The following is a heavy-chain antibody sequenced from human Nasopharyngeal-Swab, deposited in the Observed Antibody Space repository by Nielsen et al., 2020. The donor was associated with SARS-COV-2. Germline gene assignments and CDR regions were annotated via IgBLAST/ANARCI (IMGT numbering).Heavy chain of an antibody. CDR3: ARVWGATCLN. CDR2: IYYSGST. J-gene: IGHJ4*02. D-gene: IGHD1-26*01. Sequence: PGKGLEWIGSIYYSGSTYYNPSLKSRVTISVDTSKNRFSLKLSSVTAADTAVYYCARVWGATCLNWGQGTLVTVSS. V-gene: IGHV4-39*07.